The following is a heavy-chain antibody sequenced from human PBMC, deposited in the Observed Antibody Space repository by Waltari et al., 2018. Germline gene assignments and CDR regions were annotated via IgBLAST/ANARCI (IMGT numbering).Heavy chain of an antibody. V-gene: IGHV2-5*01. Sequence: QITLKESGPTLVKPTQTLTLTCPFSGFSLSTSGTGLGLIRQPPGKALEWLALIYWNEAKRYSPSLKSRLTITKDTSKNQVVLTMTNMDPVDTATYYCAHNDYGDYYFDYWGQGTLVTVSS. CDR3: AHNDYGDYYFDY. J-gene: IGHJ4*02. D-gene: IGHD4-17*01. CDR2: IYWNEAK. CDR1: GFSLSTSGTG.